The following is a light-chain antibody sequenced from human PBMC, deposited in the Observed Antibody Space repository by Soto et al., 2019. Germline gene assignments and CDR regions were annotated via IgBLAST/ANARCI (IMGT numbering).Light chain of an antibody. V-gene: IGKV3-11*01. J-gene: IGKJ2*01. CDR3: QQRSNWAPA. CDR1: PSVFSH. Sequence: EFVLTQSPATLSLSPGERATLSCRASPSVFSHLAWYQQKPGQPPRLVIHDASNRAPGIPARFSGSGSGTDFTLTISSLEPEDFALYYCQQRSNWAPAFGQVTKVEIK. CDR2: DAS.